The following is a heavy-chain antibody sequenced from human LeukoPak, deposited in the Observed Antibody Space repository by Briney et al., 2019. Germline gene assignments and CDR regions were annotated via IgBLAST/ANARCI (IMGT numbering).Heavy chain of an antibody. D-gene: IGHD3-22*01. V-gene: IGHV4-39*07. J-gene: IGHJ4*02. Sequence: SETLSLTCTVSSGSISSSSYYWGWVRQPPGKGLEWIGSIYYSGSTYYNPSLKSRITISVDTSKNQFSLKLSSVTAADTAVYYCAAQYYYDSSGYYLGYWGQGTLVTVSS. CDR3: AAQYYYDSSGYYLGY. CDR2: IYYSGST. CDR1: SGSISSSSYY.